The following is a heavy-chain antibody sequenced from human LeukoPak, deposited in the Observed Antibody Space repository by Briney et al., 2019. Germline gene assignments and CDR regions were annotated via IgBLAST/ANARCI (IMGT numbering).Heavy chain of an antibody. D-gene: IGHD3-10*01. J-gene: IGHJ4*02. CDR2: IIPILGIA. Sequence: GASVKVSCKASGGTFSSYAISWVRQAPGQGLEWMGRIIPILGIANYAQKFQGRVTITADKSTSTAYMELSSLRSEDTAVYYCARGHDYYGSGSYYPYWGQGTLVTVSS. V-gene: IGHV1-69*04. CDR3: ARGHDYYGSGSYYPY. CDR1: GGTFSSYA.